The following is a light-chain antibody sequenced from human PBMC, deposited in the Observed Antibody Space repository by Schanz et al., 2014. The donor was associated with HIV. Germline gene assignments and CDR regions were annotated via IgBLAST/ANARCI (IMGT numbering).Light chain of an antibody. Sequence: DIVMTQSPDSLAVSLGERATINCKSSQSVLYSSNNKNYLAWYQQKPGQPPKLLIYWASTRESGVPDRFSGGSGTDFTLTISSLQAEDVAVYYCQQYYSTPPTFGQGTKVEIK. V-gene: IGKV4-1*01. CDR3: QQYYSTPPT. CDR2: WAS. CDR1: QSVLYSSNNKNY. J-gene: IGKJ1*01.